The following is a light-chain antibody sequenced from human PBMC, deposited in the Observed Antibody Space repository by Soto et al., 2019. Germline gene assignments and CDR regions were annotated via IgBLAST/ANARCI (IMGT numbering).Light chain of an antibody. CDR3: CSYAGTYTFYV. Sequence: QSALTQPRSVSGSPGQSVTISCIGTSIDVGGYNYVSWYQQHPGKAPKLMIYDVTKRPSGVPDRFSGSKSGNTASLTISWLQAEDEADYYCCSYAGTYTFYVFGTGTKLTVL. CDR1: SIDVGGYNY. CDR2: DVT. V-gene: IGLV2-11*01. J-gene: IGLJ1*01.